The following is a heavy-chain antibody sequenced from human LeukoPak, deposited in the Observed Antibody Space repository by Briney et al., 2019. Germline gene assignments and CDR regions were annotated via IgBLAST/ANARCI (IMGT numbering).Heavy chain of an antibody. CDR1: GGSISSGSYY. D-gene: IGHD3-22*01. CDR3: ARLSYYYDST. Sequence: SETLSLTCTVSGGSISSGSYYWSWIRQPAGKGLEWIGRIHTSGSTNQNPSLKSRVTISVDTSKNQFFLKLSSVTAADTAVYCCARLSYYYDSTWGQGTLVTVSS. J-gene: IGHJ5*02. V-gene: IGHV4-61*02. CDR2: IHTSGST.